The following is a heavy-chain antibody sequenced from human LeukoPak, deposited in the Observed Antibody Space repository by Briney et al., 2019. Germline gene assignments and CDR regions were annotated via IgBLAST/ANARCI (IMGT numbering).Heavy chain of an antibody. V-gene: IGHV5-51*01. D-gene: IGHD2-15*01. CDR1: GYSFTSYW. J-gene: IGHJ4*02. CDR3: ARHRSATHTPADY. Sequence: GESLKISFKGSGYSFTSYWIGWVRQMPGKGLEWMGIVYPGDSDTRYSPSFQGQVTISADKSISTAYLQWRSLEASDTAIYYCARHRSATHTPADYWGQGTLVIVSS. CDR2: VYPGDSDT.